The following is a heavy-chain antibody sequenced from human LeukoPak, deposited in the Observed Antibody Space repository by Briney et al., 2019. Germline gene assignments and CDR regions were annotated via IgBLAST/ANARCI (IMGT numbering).Heavy chain of an antibody. D-gene: IGHD4-23*01. Sequence: GGSLRLSCAASGFTFSSYGMHWVRQAPGKGLEWVAVIWYDGSNKYYADSVKGRFTISRDNSKNTLYLQMTSLRAEDTAVYYCARAGRLGNPLAYMDVWGKGTTVTVSS. J-gene: IGHJ6*03. CDR1: GFTFSSYG. CDR3: ARAGRLGNPLAYMDV. CDR2: IWYDGSNK. V-gene: IGHV3-33*01.